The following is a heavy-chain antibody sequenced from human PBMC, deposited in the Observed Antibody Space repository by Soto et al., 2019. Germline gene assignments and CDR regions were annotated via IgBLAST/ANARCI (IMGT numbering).Heavy chain of an antibody. CDR3: ARVHPVSYGMDV. Sequence: AAVKVSCKASGYTFTGYYMHWVRQAPGQGLEWMGWINPNSGGTNYAQKFQGRVTMTRDTSISTAYMELSRLRSDDTAVYYCARVHPVSYGMDVWGQRTTVTVSS. J-gene: IGHJ6*02. V-gene: IGHV1-2*02. CDR1: GYTFTGYY. D-gene: IGHD1-20*01. CDR2: INPNSGGT.